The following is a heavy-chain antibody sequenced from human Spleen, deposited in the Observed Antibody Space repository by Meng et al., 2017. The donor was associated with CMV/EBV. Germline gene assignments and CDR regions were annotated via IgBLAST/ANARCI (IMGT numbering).Heavy chain of an antibody. V-gene: IGHV1-46*01. Sequence: ASVKVSCKASGYYFTDYYIHWVRQAPGQGLEWMGMINPSGGSTHYAQKFQGRVTLTRDTSTSTAYMELRSLRSDDTAVYYCARDRGGGDYVSDYWGQGTLVTVSS. J-gene: IGHJ4*02. CDR2: INPSGGST. CDR1: GYYFTDYY. CDR3: ARDRGGGDYVSDY. D-gene: IGHD4-17*01.